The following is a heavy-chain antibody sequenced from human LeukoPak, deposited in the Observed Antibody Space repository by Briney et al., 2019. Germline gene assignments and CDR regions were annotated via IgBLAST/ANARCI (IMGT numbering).Heavy chain of an antibody. J-gene: IGHJ4*02. CDR2: ISSSGSTI. CDR1: GSTFSSYE. D-gene: IGHD6-19*01. Sequence: GGSLRLSCAASGSTFSSYEMNWVRQAPGKGLEWVSYISSSGSTIYYADSVKGRFTISRDNAKNSLYLQMKSLRAEDTAVYYCAREGYRSGWSTYDYWGQGTLVTVSS. CDR3: AREGYRSGWSTYDY. V-gene: IGHV3-48*03.